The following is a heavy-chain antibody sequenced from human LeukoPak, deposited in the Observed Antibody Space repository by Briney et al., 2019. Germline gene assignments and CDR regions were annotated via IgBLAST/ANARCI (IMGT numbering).Heavy chain of an antibody. CDR3: AKEVRGYSYGRNVYYYYGMDV. J-gene: IGHJ6*02. Sequence: GGSLRLSCAASGFTFDDYAMHWVRQAPGKGLEWVSLISGEGGSTYYADSVKGRFTISRDNSKNSLYLQMNSLRTEDTALYYCAKEVRGYSYGRNVYYYYGMDVWGQGTTVTVSS. D-gene: IGHD5-18*01. CDR2: ISGEGGST. V-gene: IGHV3-43*02. CDR1: GFTFDDYA.